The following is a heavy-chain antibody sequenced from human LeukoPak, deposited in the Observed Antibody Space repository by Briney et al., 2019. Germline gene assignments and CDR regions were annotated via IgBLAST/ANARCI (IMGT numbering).Heavy chain of an antibody. CDR2: VIPIFGTA. CDR3: ARDPYSSSYMDV. Sequence: SVKVSCKASGGTFSSYDISWVRQAPGQGREWMGGVIPIFGTANYAQKFQGRVTITTDESTSSAYMELSSLRSEDTAVYYCARDPYSSSYMDVWGKGTTVTVSS. V-gene: IGHV1-69*05. CDR1: GGTFSSYD. D-gene: IGHD6-6*01. J-gene: IGHJ6*04.